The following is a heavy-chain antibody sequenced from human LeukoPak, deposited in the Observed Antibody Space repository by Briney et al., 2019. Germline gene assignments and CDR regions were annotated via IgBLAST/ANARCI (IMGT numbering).Heavy chain of an antibody. CDR2: IYYSGST. CDR3: ARYSGSPPSSFDY. Sequence: SETLSLXCTVSGGSISSYYWSWIRRPPGKGLESIGYIYYSGSTNYNPSLKSRVTISVDTSKNQFSLKLSSVTAADTAVYYCARYSGSPPSSFDYWGQGTLVTVSS. V-gene: IGHV4-59*01. D-gene: IGHD3-10*01. J-gene: IGHJ4*02. CDR1: GGSISSYY.